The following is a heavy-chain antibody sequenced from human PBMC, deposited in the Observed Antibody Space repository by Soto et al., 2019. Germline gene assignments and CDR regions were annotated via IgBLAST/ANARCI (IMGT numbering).Heavy chain of an antibody. CDR3: ASQLHYYDSSGVGFDY. V-gene: IGHV5-51*01. Sequence: GESLKISCKGSGYSFTSYWIGWVRQMPGKGLEWMGIIYPGDSDTRYSPSFQGQVTISADKSISTAYLQWSSLKASDTAMYYCASQLHYYDSSGVGFDYWGQGTLVTVSS. CDR2: IYPGDSDT. J-gene: IGHJ4*02. D-gene: IGHD3-22*01. CDR1: GYSFTSYW.